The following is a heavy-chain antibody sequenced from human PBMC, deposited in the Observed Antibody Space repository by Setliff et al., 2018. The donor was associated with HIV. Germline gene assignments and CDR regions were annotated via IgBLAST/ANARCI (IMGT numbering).Heavy chain of an antibody. CDR3: ARVPFGSGSYYFDF. V-gene: IGHV4-38-2*01. CDR1: GYSISSGYY. J-gene: IGHJ4*02. Sequence: SETLSLTCAVSGYSISSGYYWGWIRQPPGKGLEWIGSIYHSGSTYYNPSLKSRVTISVDTSKNQFSLKLSPVTAADTAVYYCARVPFGSGSYYFDFWGQGTLVTVSS. CDR2: IYHSGST. D-gene: IGHD3-10*01.